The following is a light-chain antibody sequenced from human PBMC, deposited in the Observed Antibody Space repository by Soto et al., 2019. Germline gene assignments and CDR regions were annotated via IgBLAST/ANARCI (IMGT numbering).Light chain of an antibody. CDR2: RNN. CDR1: SSKIGSNY. Sequence: QSALTQPPSASGTPGQRVTISCSGSSSKIGSNYVYWYQQLPGTAPKLLIYRNNQRPSGVPDRFSGSKSGTSASLAISGLRSEDEADYYCAAWDDSLSGYVVFGGGTKVTVL. CDR3: AAWDDSLSGYVV. V-gene: IGLV1-47*01. J-gene: IGLJ2*01.